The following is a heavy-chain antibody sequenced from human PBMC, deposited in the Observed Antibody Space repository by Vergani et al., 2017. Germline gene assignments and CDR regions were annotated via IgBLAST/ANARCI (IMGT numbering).Heavy chain of an antibody. Sequence: QVQLVQSGAEVKKPGSSVKVSCKASGGTFSSYAISWVRQAPGQGLEWMGGIIPIFGIANYAQKFQGRVTITADKSTSTAYMELSSLRSEDTAVYYCARRAPSLAGMKGLDAFNVWSQGTIVTVSS. J-gene: IGHJ3*01. CDR3: ARRAPSLAGMKGLDAFNV. CDR1: GGTFSSYA. D-gene: IGHD1-14*01. CDR2: IIPIFGIA. V-gene: IGHV1-69*17.